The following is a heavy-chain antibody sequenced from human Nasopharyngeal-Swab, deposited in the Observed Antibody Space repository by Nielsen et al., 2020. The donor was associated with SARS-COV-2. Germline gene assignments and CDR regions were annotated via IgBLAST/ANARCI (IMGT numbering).Heavy chain of an antibody. CDR2: IDPSDSYT. Sequence: GESLKISCQGSGYSFTSYWISWVRQMPGKGLEWMGRIDPSDSYTNYSPAFQGHVTISADKSLSTAYLQWSSLKASDTAMYYCARHGASGSIWYRNWFDPWGQGTLVTVSS. CDR1: GYSFTSYW. V-gene: IGHV5-10-1*01. CDR3: ARHGASGSIWYRNWFDP. J-gene: IGHJ5*02. D-gene: IGHD6-13*01.